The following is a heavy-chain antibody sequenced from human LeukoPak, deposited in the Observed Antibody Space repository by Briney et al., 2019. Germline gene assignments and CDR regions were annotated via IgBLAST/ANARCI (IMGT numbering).Heavy chain of an antibody. CDR1: GYTFTSYG. Sequence: ASVKVSCKASGYTFTSYGINWVRQATGQGLEWMGWMNPNSGNTGYAQKFQGRVTMTRNTSISTAYMELSSLRSEDTAVYYCARGSMYYDSSGYYYGNWFDPWGQGTLVTVSS. J-gene: IGHJ5*02. CDR2: MNPNSGNT. D-gene: IGHD3-22*01. V-gene: IGHV1-8*01. CDR3: ARGSMYYDSSGYYYGNWFDP.